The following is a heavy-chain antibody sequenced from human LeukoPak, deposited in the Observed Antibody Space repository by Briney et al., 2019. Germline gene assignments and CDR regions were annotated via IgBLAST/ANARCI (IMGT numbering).Heavy chain of an antibody. CDR1: GFTFRSFA. CDR2: ISGRGDST. CDR3: TTGLVLTIFGMAWHAFDI. Sequence: GGSLRLSCAASGFTFRSFAVSGVRQAPGKGREGVSVISGRGDSTYYADSVKGRFNISRDNSKNRVYRQMNSLTAEDTAIYSCTTGLVLTIFGMAWHAFDIWGQGTMVTVS. D-gene: IGHD3-3*01. J-gene: IGHJ3*02. V-gene: IGHV3-23*01.